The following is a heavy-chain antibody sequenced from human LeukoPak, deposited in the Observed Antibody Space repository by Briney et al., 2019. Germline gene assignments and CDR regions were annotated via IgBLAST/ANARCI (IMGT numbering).Heavy chain of an antibody. CDR2: IYGGGGT. CDR3: AATNIGYCSGGSCPEYY. Sequence: GGSLRLSCAASGFTVTNNYMSWVRQAPGKGLEWVSVIYGGGGTYYADSVKARFTISRDNSKNTLSLQMNSLRAEDTAMYYCAATNIGYCSGGSCPEYYWGQGTLVTVSS. CDR1: GFTVTNNY. J-gene: IGHJ4*02. V-gene: IGHV3-53*01. D-gene: IGHD2-15*01.